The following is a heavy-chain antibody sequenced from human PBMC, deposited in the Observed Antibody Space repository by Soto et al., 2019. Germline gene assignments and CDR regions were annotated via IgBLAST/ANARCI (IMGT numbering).Heavy chain of an antibody. CDR1: GTSVTRVSAY. CDR3: ARGVGFGYYYYHMDL. D-gene: IGHD3-10*01. V-gene: IGHV4-61*01. Sequence: QGQLQESGPGRVKPSEPLSLTCPVPGTSVTRVSAYWVWFRQPPGKGLGWIGYIYYSGSADYNPSLGSRVTISIDTSKNQFSLKLTSVTAADTAVYYCARGVGFGYYYYHMDLWGQGTTVTVSS. J-gene: IGHJ6*02. CDR2: IYYSGSA.